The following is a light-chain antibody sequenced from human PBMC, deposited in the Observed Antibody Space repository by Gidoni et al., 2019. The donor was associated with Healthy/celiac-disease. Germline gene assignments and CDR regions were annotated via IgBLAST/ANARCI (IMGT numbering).Light chain of an antibody. V-gene: IGKV2-28*01. CDR1: QSLLQRNGYNY. CDR3: MQALQTPFA. J-gene: IGKJ4*01. CDR2: LGS. Sequence: DVVMIMSQLSLPVTPGEPAPITCRSSQSLLQRNGYNYLDWYLQEPGQAPPLLIYLGSSRASGVPDRFSGSGSGTDFTLKISRVEAEDVGVYYCMQALQTPFAFXRXTEVEIK.